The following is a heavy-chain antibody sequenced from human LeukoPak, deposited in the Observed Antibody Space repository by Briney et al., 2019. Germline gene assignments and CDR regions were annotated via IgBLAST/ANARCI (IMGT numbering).Heavy chain of an antibody. Sequence: SETLSLTCSVSGGSISSGDSFWSWIRQSAERGLEWIGYIRSSGSTYYNPSLKSRVTISVDTSKNQFSLKLSSVTAADTAVYYCARLEWFGEITFDYWGQGTLVTVSS. CDR2: IRSSGST. V-gene: IGHV4-39*01. J-gene: IGHJ4*02. D-gene: IGHD3-10*01. CDR3: ARLEWFGEITFDY. CDR1: GGSISSGDSF.